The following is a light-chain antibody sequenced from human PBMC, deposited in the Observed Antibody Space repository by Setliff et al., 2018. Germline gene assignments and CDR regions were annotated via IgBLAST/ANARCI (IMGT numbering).Light chain of an antibody. Sequence: ALTQPPSASGSPGQSVTISCTGSSSDVGGYKYVSWYQQHPGKAPKLMIYEVSNRPSGVSNRFSGSKSSNTASLTISGLQAEDEADYYCGSYTSINTLLYIFGTGTKVTVL. CDR1: SSDVGGYKY. V-gene: IGLV2-14*01. CDR2: EVS. J-gene: IGLJ1*01. CDR3: GSYTSINTLLYI.